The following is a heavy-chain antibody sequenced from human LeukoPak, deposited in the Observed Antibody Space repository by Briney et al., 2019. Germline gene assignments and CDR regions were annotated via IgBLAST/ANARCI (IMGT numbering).Heavy chain of an antibody. J-gene: IGHJ5*02. CDR2: IYYSGNT. CDR1: ADSISSYY. V-gene: IGHV4-59*01. CDR3: ARVLGCSTTTCDGVWFDP. Sequence: SETLSLTCSVSADSISSYYWSWIRQPPGKGLEWIGYIYYSGNTNYNPSLKSRVTLSVGTSKNQFSLQLSSVTAADTAVYYCARVLGCSTTTCDGVWFDPWGQGTLVTVSS. D-gene: IGHD2-2*01.